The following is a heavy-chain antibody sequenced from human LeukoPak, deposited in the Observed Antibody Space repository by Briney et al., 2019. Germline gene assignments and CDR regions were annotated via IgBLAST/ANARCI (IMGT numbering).Heavy chain of an antibody. D-gene: IGHD6-13*01. V-gene: IGHV4-39*01. CDR2: IYYSGST. J-gene: IGHJ4*02. CDR3: ARQGGYSSSWYPFDY. Sequence: SETLSLTCTVSGGSISSSSYYWGWIRQPPGKGLEWTGSIYYSGSTYYNPSLKSRVTISVDTSKNQFSLKLSSVAAADTAVYYCARQGGYSSSWYPFDYWGQGTLVTVS. CDR1: GGSISSSSYY.